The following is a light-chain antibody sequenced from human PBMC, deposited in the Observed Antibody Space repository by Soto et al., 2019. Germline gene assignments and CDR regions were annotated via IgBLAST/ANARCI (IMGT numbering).Light chain of an antibody. CDR1: QSVSSN. Sequence: EIVMTQSPATLSASPGERATLSRRASQSVSSNLAWYQQKPGQAPRLLIYGASTRATGIPARFSGSGSGTEFTLTISSLQSEDFAVYYCQQYNNWPPTFGQGTKVDIK. V-gene: IGKV3-15*01. CDR2: GAS. CDR3: QQYNNWPPT. J-gene: IGKJ1*01.